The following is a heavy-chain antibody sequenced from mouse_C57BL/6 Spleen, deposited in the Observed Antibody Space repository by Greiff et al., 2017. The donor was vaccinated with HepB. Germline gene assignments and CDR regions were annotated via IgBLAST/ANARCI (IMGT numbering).Heavy chain of an antibody. J-gene: IGHJ4*01. V-gene: IGHV5-12*01. Sequence: EVKVVESGGGLVQPGGSLKLSCAASGFTFSDYYMYWVRQTPEKRLEWVAYISNGGGSTYYPDTVKGRFTISRDNAKNTLYLQMSCLKSEDTAMYYCARNWDDYAMDYWGQGTSVTVSS. CDR3: ARNWDDYAMDY. CDR1: GFTFSDYY. CDR2: ISNGGGST. D-gene: IGHD4-1*01.